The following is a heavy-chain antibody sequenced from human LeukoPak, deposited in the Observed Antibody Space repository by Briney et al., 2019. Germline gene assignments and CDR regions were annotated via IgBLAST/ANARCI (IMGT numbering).Heavy chain of an antibody. Sequence: GGSLRLSCAASGFTFSSYEMSWVRQAPGRGLEWVSYISNSDSTIYYADSVKGRFTISRDNAKNSLYLQMNSLGAEDTALYYCARELGGFFSSTTCSRAFDIWGQGTMVTVSS. J-gene: IGHJ3*02. CDR1: GFTFSSYE. D-gene: IGHD2-2*03. CDR2: ISNSDSTI. CDR3: ARELGGFFSSTTCSRAFDI. V-gene: IGHV3-48*03.